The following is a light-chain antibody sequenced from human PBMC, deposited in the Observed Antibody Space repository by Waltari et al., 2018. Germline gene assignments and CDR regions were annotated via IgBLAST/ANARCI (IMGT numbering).Light chain of an antibody. Sequence: QSVLTQPPSVSGAPGQRVTISCTGSSSNIGAGSHVPCYQQLPGTAPKLLIYGNSNRPSGVPDRFSGSKSGTSASLAITGLQAEDEADYYCQSYDSSLSASYVFGTGTKVTVL. V-gene: IGLV1-40*01. CDR1: SSNIGAGSH. CDR3: QSYDSSLSASYV. J-gene: IGLJ1*01. CDR2: GNS.